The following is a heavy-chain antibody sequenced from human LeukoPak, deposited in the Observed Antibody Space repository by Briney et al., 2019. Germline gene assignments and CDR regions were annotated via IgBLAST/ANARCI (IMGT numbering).Heavy chain of an antibody. CDR1: GFTFSSYA. Sequence: GGSLRLPCAASGFTFSSYAMHWVRQAPGKGLEWVALIWYDGNKKYFEDSVKGRFTISRDNSKNTLYLQMNSLRAEDTAVYYCARDRGYDPHYYFDYWGQGTLVTVSS. D-gene: IGHD5-12*01. CDR2: IWYDGNKK. V-gene: IGHV3-33*01. CDR3: ARDRGYDPHYYFDY. J-gene: IGHJ4*02.